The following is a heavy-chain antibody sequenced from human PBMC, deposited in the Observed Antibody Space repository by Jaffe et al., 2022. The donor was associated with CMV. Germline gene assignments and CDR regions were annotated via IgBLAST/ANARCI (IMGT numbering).Heavy chain of an antibody. CDR1: GGSIRSGGYY. CDR2: IYYSGST. D-gene: IGHD3-3*01. J-gene: IGHJ6*03. Sequence: QVQLQESGPGLVKPSQTLSLICSVSGGSIRSGGYYWSWIRQHPGKGLEWIGFIYYSGSTNYNPSLKSRVTISVDTSKNQFSLKLSSVTAADTAVYYCARAVPLYYDFWSGTETYYMDVWGKGTTVTVSS. CDR3: ARAVPLYYDFWSGTETYYMDV. V-gene: IGHV4-31*03.